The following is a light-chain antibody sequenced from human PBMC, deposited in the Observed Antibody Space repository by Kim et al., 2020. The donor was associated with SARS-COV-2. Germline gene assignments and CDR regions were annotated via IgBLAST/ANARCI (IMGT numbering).Light chain of an antibody. Sequence: SASVGDRVTITCRASQCISNYLAWFQQKPGKVPRLLIYAASTLQSGVPSRFSGSGSGTDFTLTINSLQPEDFATYYCQKYNGAGTFGQGTKVDIK. CDR2: AAS. CDR1: QCISNY. J-gene: IGKJ1*01. CDR3: QKYNGAGT. V-gene: IGKV1-27*01.